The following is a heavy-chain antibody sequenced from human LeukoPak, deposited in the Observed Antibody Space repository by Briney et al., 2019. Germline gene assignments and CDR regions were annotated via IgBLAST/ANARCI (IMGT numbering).Heavy chain of an antibody. D-gene: IGHD2-15*01. Sequence: PSGTLSLTCAVSGGSISSSNWWSWVRQPPGKGLEWIGSIYYSGSTYYNPSLKSRVTISVDTSKNQFSLKLSSVTAADTAVYYCVRDIVVVVAAQGDPYFDYWGQGTLVTVSS. CDR2: IYYSGST. CDR3: VRDIVVVVAAQGDPYFDY. V-gene: IGHV4-4*02. CDR1: GGSISSSNW. J-gene: IGHJ4*02.